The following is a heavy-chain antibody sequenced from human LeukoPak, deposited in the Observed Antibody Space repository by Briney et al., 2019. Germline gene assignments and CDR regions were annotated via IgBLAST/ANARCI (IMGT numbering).Heavy chain of an antibody. CDR1: GGSISSSSYY. CDR3: ATDSSGYFDY. V-gene: IGHV4-39*02. J-gene: IGHJ4*02. Sequence: SETLSLTCTVSGGSISSSSYYWGWIRQPPGKGLEWIGSIYYSGSTYYNPSLKSRATISVDTSENQFSLKLSSVTAADTAVYYCATDSSGYFDYWGQGTLVTVSS. D-gene: IGHD3-22*01. CDR2: IYYSGST.